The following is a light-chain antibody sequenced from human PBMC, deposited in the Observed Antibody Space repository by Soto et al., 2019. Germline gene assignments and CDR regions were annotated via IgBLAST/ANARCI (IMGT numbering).Light chain of an antibody. J-gene: IGKJ2*01. Sequence: DIQMTQSPSSLSASVGDRVTITCRASQTFSNYLNWYQQKTGKAPRLLIYMASTLQSGVPSRFSGSGSGTDFTLTISRLQPEHSAIYYLQQSYITPYTFGQGTKLQIK. V-gene: IGKV1-39*01. CDR2: MAS. CDR3: QQSYITPYT. CDR1: QTFSNY.